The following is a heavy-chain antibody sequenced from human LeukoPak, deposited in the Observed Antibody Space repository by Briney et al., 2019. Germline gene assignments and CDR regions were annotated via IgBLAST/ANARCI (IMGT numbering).Heavy chain of an antibody. V-gene: IGHV3-23*01. Sequence: QSGGSLRLSCAASGFTFCIYAMSWVRQAPGEGVEWVSAISGSGGRTYYADSVKGRFTISRDNSKNTLYLQMNSLRAAETAVYYCVRDSRVVPRTGYFDCWGQGTPVTVSS. CDR3: VRDSRVVPRTGYFDC. J-gene: IGHJ4*02. D-gene: IGHD2-15*01. CDR2: ISGSGGRT. CDR1: GFTFCIYA.